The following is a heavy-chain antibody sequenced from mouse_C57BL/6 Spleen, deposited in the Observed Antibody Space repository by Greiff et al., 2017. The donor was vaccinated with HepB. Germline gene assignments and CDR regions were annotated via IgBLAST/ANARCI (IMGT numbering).Heavy chain of an antibody. D-gene: IGHD1-1*01. CDR1: GFNIKDYY. CDR3: ALNYYGSSYDYAMDY. J-gene: IGHJ4*01. CDR2: IDPEDGET. Sequence: VQLKESGAELVKPGASVKLSCTASGFNIKDYYMHWVKQRTEQGLEWIGRIDPEDGETKYAPKFQGKATITADTSSNTAYLQLSSLTSEDTAVYYCALNYYGSSYDYAMDYWGQGTSVTVSS. V-gene: IGHV14-2*01.